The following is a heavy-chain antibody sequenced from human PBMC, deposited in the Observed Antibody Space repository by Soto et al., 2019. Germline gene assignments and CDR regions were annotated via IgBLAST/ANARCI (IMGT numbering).Heavy chain of an antibody. CDR3: ARDMLMGEPAPAFDY. CDR2: INSDGSTT. D-gene: IGHD3-16*01. J-gene: IGHJ4*02. CDR1: GFTFSSYW. V-gene: IGHV3-74*01. Sequence: PGGSLRLSCAASGFTFSSYWKHWFRRAPGRGLVWVSHINSDGSTTSYADSVEGRFTISRDNAKNTLYLQMNSLRAEDTAVYYCARDMLMGEPAPAFDYWGQGTLVTVSS.